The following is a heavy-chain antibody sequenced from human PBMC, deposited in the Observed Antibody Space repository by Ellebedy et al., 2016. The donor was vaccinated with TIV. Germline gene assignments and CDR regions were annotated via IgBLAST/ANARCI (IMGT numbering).Heavy chain of an antibody. V-gene: IGHV4-59*01. J-gene: IGHJ6*02. CDR3: VRSEGYAMDV. Sequence: SETLSLXXNVSGGSISRFYWSWIRQPPGKGLEWIGYIYYTGSTTYNPSLKSRVTISVDTSKKQFSLKLSSVTAADTAVYYCVRSEGYAMDVWGQGTTVTVSS. CDR2: IYYTGST. CDR1: GGSISRFY.